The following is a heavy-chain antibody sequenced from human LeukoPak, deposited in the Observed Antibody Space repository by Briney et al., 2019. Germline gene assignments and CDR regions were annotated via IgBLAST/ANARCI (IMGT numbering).Heavy chain of an antibody. CDR3: ARGGSSGWYRENAFDI. CDR2: IYYSGST. V-gene: IGHV4-59*13. CDR1: GGSISSYY. Sequence: PSETLSLTCTVSGGSISSYYWAWIRQPPGKGQGWDGHIYYSGSTNYNTSLKSRVTISVDTSKKQFSLKLSSVNVADTAVYYCARGGSSGWYRENAFDIWGQGTMVTVSS. D-gene: IGHD6-19*01. J-gene: IGHJ3*02.